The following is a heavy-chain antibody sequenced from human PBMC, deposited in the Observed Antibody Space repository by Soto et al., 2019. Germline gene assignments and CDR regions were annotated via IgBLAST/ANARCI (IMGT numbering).Heavy chain of an antibody. Sequence: QVQLVESGGGVVQPGRSLRLSCAASGFTFSSYGMHWVRQAPGKGLEWVAVISYDGSNKYYADSVKGRFTISRDNSKNTLDLQMNSLRAESTAVDYCANSWGDDHYDYGDYICDYWGRGTLVTVSS. D-gene: IGHD4-17*01. CDR3: ANSWGDDHYDYGDYICDY. CDR1: GFTFSSYG. CDR2: ISYDGSNK. V-gene: IGHV3-30*18. J-gene: IGHJ4*02.